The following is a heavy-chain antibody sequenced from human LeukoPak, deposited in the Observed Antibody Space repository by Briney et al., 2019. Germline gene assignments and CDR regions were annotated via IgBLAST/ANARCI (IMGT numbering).Heavy chain of an antibody. CDR1: GGSISSSSYY. J-gene: IGHJ4*02. V-gene: IGHV4-39*07. CDR3: ACSRTYFYDSSGYYTAAFDY. Sequence: SETLSLTFTVSGGSISSSSYYWGWIRQPPGKGLEWIGSIYHSGSTYYNPSLKSRVTISVDTSKNQFSLKLSSVTAADTAVYYCACSRTYFYDSSGYYTAAFDYWGQGTLVTVSS. D-gene: IGHD3-22*01. CDR2: IYHSGST.